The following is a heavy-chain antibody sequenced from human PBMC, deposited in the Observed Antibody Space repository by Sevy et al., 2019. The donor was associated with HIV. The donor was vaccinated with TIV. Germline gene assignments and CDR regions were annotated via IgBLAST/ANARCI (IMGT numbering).Heavy chain of an antibody. D-gene: IGHD3-22*01. V-gene: IGHV3-7*03. CDR2: IKQDGRVK. CDR3: ARGTYYYDSGGYYHDAFDL. Sequence: GGSLRLSCVASSGFTFSSYWMSWVRQAPGKGLEWVANIKQDGRVKYYVDSVRGRFAISRDNAKNSLYLQMNTLRADDTALYYCARGTYYYDSGGYYHDAFDLWGQGTVVTVSS. J-gene: IGHJ3*01. CDR1: GFTFSSYW.